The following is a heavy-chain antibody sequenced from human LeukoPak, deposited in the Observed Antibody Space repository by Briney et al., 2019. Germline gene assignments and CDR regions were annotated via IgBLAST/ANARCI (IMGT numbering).Heavy chain of an antibody. J-gene: IGHJ6*02. CDR2: IIPIFGTA. CDR3: ARTNYYDSSGYQGAGTYYYGMDV. V-gene: IGHV1-69*06. Sequence: SVKVSCKASGGTFSSYGISWVRQAPGQGLEWMGRIIPIFGTANYGQNFQGRVTITADTSTSTAYMELSSLRPEETAVYYCARTNYYDSSGYQGAGTYYYGMDVWGQGTTVTVSS. CDR1: GGTFSSYG. D-gene: IGHD3-22*01.